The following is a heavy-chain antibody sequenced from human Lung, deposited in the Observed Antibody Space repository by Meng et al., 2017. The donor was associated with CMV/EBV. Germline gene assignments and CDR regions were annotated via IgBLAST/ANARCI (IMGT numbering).Heavy chain of an antibody. CDR2: IGTVGDT. Sequence: GGSXRLXCTASGFTFSTYDFHGVRQPTGKGLEWVSSIGTVGDTYSIGSVKGRFIISREDAKSSVYLQMTGLRDGDTGLYYCARARSPTHFDYWGQGALVTVSS. CDR1: GFTFSTYD. V-gene: IGHV3-13*01. CDR3: ARARSPTHFDY. J-gene: IGHJ4*02.